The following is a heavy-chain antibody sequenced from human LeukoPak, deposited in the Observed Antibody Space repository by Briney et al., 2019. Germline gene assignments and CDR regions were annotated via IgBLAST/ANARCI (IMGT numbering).Heavy chain of an antibody. CDR1: GYTFTSYY. D-gene: IGHD4-17*01. V-gene: IGHV1-46*01. Sequence: ASVKVSCRASGYTFTSYYMHWVRQAPGQGLEWMGIINPNGGSTSYAQKFQGRVTMTRDTSTSTVYMELSSLRSEDTAVYYCATTTVTTMDWYFDLWGRGTLVTVSS. CDR2: INPNGGST. CDR3: ATTTVTTMDWYFDL. J-gene: IGHJ2*01.